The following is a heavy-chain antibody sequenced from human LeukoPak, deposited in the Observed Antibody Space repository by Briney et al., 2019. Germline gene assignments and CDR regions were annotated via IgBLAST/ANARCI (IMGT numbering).Heavy chain of an antibody. CDR2: ISYDGSNK. CDR1: GFTFSSYA. J-gene: IGHJ4*02. D-gene: IGHD2-15*01. Sequence: GGSLRLSCAASGFTFSSYAMHWVRQAPGKGLEWVAVISYDGSNKYYADSVKGRFTISRDNSKNTLYLQMNSLRAEDTAVYYCARDFLYCSGGSCYDDYGDPYFGYWGQGTLVTVSS. CDR3: ARDFLYCSGGSCYDDYGDPYFGY. V-gene: IGHV3-30*04.